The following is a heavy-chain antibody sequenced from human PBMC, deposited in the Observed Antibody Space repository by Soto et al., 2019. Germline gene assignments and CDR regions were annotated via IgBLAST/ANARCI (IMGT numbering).Heavy chain of an antibody. J-gene: IGHJ6*02. CDR3: RRSSRYSTDV. CDR2: IYRIGST. CDR1: GGSISSSSY. D-gene: IGHD6-13*01. Sequence: QLQLQESGPGLVKPSETLALTCTVSGGSISSSSYWGWIRQPPGKGLEWIGSIYRIGSTYYNPSLKSRVTISVDTSKTQFSLKLSSVTAADTAVYYCRRSSRYSTDVWGQGTTVTVSS. V-gene: IGHV4-39*01.